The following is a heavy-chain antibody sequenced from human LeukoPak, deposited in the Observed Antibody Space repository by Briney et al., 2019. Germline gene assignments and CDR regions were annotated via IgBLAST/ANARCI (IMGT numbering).Heavy chain of an antibody. V-gene: IGHV4-59*01. CDR3: ARISSSNWYNERGAFHV. D-gene: IGHD6-13*01. CDR1: GGSISSYY. Sequence: SETVSFTCTVSGGSISSYYWSWVRQPPGKGRKGFGYVYYTGSTNYSPSLKSLVTISVDTPKNQFSLKLRSVTAADTAVYYCARISSSNWYNERGAFHVWGQGTMVTVSS. CDR2: VYYTGST. J-gene: IGHJ3*01.